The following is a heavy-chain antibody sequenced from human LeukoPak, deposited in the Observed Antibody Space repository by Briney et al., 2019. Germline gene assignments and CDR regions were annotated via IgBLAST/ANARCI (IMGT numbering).Heavy chain of an antibody. J-gene: IGHJ6*02. CDR2: INHNGNVN. D-gene: IGHD3-16*01. V-gene: IGHV3-7*03. Sequence: GGSLRLSCAASGFTFSLYWMNWVRRAPGKGLEWVASINHNGNVNYYVDSVKGRFTISRDNAKNSLYLQMSNLRAEDTAVYFCARGGGLDVWGQGATVTVSS. CDR3: ARGGGLDV. CDR1: GFTFSLYW.